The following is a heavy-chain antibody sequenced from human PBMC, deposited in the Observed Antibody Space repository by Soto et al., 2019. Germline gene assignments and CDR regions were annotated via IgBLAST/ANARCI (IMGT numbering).Heavy chain of an antibody. CDR3: PTVFDL. Sequence: DVQLVESGGGLVQPGGSLRVSCAASGFTLGSHRIHWVRQPPGKGLEWVSRIDTDGGGTSYADSGKGRVTICTDNAKNTVYLQMNGLSAVDAAVYYCPTVFDLSGHVTLVTFSS. V-gene: IGHV3-74*01. J-gene: IGHJ4*01. CDR2: IDTDGGGT. CDR1: GFTLGSHR.